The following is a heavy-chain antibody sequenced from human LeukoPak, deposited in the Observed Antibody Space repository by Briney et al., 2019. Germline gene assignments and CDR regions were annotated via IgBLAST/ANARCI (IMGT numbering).Heavy chain of an antibody. V-gene: IGHV4-4*02. CDR3: ATFSTVVASPYDAFDI. Sequence: KASGTLSLTCAVSGDSITSINWWNWVRQPPGKGLEWIGETHHGGSTNYNPSLKSRLTISVDKSRNQFSLKLSSVTAADTAMYYCATFSTVVASPYDAFDIWGQGTMVTVSS. J-gene: IGHJ3*02. CDR1: GDSITSINW. CDR2: THHGGST. D-gene: IGHD2/OR15-2a*01.